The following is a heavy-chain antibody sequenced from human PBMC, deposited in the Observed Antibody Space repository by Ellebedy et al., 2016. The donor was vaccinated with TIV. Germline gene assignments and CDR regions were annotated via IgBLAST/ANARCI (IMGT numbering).Heavy chain of an antibody. CDR2: IIPIFGTA. CDR3: ATVRKLHLSGWYIFDY. Sequence: SVKVSXXASGGTFSSYAISWVRQAPGQGLEWMGGIIPIFGTANYAQKFQGRVTITADKSTSTTYMELSSLRSEDTAVYYCATVRKLHLSGWYIFDYWGQGTLVTVSS. V-gene: IGHV1-69*06. J-gene: IGHJ4*02. D-gene: IGHD6-19*01. CDR1: GGTFSSYA.